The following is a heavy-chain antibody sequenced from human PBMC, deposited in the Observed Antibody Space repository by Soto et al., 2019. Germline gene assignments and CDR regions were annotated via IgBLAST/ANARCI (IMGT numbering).Heavy chain of an antibody. CDR3: AKDLAAGHPLSFDI. CDR1: RFPFNRYA. Sequence: EVQLLESGGGLVQPGGSLRLSCAASRFPFNRYAMSWVRQAPGKGLEWVSAISGSGGATYYAGSVKGRFTSSRANSKDTLYLQMNSLRVEDTAIYHFAKDLAAGHPLSFDIWGQGTMVTVSS. D-gene: IGHD2-15*01. CDR2: ISGSGGAT. V-gene: IGHV3-23*01. J-gene: IGHJ3*02.